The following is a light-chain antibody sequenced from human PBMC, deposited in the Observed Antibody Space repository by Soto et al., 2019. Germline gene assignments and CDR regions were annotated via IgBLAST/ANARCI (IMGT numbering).Light chain of an antibody. V-gene: IGKV3-20*01. CDR1: QSVSGIY. J-gene: IGKJ2*01. CDR2: GAS. Sequence: EIVLTQSPGTLSLSPGERATLSCRASQSVSGIYLAWYQQKPGQAPRLLIYGASSRATGIPDRFSGSGSGTDFTLTISRLEPEDFAVYYFQQYGTSPPYTFGQGTKVESK. CDR3: QQYGTSPPYT.